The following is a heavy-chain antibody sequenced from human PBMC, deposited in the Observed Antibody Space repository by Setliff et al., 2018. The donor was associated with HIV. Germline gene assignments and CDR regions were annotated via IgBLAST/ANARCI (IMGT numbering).Heavy chain of an antibody. CDR1: GFTFSNYE. Sequence: PGGSLRLSCAASGFTFSNYEMNWVRQAPGKGLEWVSYISSSGTTIYYADSVKGRFTISRDNAKNSLYLQMNSLRAEDTAVYYCAKDYVENDYWGQGTLVTVSS. D-gene: IGHD3-16*01. CDR3: AKDYVENDY. V-gene: IGHV3-48*03. J-gene: IGHJ4*02. CDR2: ISSSGTTI.